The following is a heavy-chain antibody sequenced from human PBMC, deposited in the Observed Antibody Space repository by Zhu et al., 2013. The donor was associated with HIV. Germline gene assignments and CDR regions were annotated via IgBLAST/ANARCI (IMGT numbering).Heavy chain of an antibody. V-gene: IGHV1-8*02. CDR3: ARARYTSGWFNYFDY. J-gene: IGHJ4*02. CDR2: MNPNSGNT. D-gene: IGHD6-19*01. CDR1: GGTFSSYA. Sequence: QVQLVQSGAEVKKPGSSVKVSCKASGGTFSSYAINWVRQATGQGLEWMGWMNPNSGNTGYAQKFQGRVTMTRNTSISTAYMELSSLRSDDTAVYFCARARYTSGWFNYFDYWGQGTLVTVSS.